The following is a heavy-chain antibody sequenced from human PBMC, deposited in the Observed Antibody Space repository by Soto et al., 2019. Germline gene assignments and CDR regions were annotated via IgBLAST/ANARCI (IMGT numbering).Heavy chain of an antibody. D-gene: IGHD3-10*01. Sequence: QVQLVQSGAEVKKPGSSVKVSCKASGGTFSSYAISWVRQAPGQGLEWMGGIIPIFGTANYAQKFQGRVTITADESTSTAYMELSSLRSEDTAVYYCARVRLTMVRGVIYHSGWFDPWGQGTLVTVSS. CDR3: ARVRLTMVRGVIYHSGWFDP. CDR1: GGTFSSYA. J-gene: IGHJ5*02. V-gene: IGHV1-69*12. CDR2: IIPIFGTA.